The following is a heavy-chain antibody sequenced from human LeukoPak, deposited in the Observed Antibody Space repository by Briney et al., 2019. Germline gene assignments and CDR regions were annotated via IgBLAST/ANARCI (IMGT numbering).Heavy chain of an antibody. CDR2: IYYSGST. V-gene: IGHV4-59*11. CDR1: GGSISSHY. J-gene: IGHJ6*03. D-gene: IGHD3-22*01. Sequence: PSETLSLTCTVSGGSISSHYWSWIRQPPGKGLEWIRYIYYSGSTNYNPSLKSRVTISVDTSKNQFSLKLSSVTAADTAVYYCARTTYYYDSSGTKYYYYYMDVWGKGTTVTVSS. CDR3: ARTTYYYDSSGTKYYYYYMDV.